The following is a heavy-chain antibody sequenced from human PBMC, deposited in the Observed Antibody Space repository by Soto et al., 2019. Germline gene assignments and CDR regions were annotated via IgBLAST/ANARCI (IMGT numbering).Heavy chain of an antibody. CDR2: IDYSGNT. D-gene: IGHD2-2*01. J-gene: IGHJ5*02. V-gene: IGHV4-59*08. Sequence: SATLSLTCTASGGSISSYYWSWIRQPPGKGLEWIGYIDYSGNTNYNPSLKSRVTISADTSKNQVSLNLSSVTAADTAVYYCARLLGCSTTSCYSIWFDPWGQGTLVTVSS. CDR3: ARLLGCSTTSCYSIWFDP. CDR1: GGSISSYY.